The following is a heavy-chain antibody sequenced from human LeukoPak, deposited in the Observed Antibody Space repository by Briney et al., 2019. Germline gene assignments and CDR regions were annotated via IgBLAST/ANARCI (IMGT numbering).Heavy chain of an antibody. D-gene: IGHD6-13*01. CDR2: IRSKAYGGTT. V-gene: IGHV3-49*03. CDR1: GFTFGDYA. Sequence: GGSLRLSCTASGFTFGDYAMSWFRQAPGKGLEWVGFIRSKAYGGTTEYAASVKGRFTTSRDDSKSIAYLQMNSLKTEDTAVYYCTGDSQQLVSYFQHWGQGTLVTVSS. CDR3: TGDSQQLVSYFQH. J-gene: IGHJ1*01.